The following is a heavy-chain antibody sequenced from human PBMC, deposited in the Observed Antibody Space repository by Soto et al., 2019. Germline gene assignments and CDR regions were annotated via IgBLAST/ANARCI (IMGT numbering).Heavy chain of an antibody. CDR3: ARGPTGSFFDY. V-gene: IGHV3-7*01. J-gene: IGHJ4*02. CDR2: IKQDGSEK. CDR1: GFTFSSYW. Sequence: GGSLRLSCAASGFTFSSYWMSWVRQAPGKGLEWVAKIKQDGSEKYYVDSVKGRFTISRDNAKNSLYLQMNSLRAEDTAVYYCARGPTGSFFDYWGQGTLVTVSS. D-gene: IGHD1-1*01.